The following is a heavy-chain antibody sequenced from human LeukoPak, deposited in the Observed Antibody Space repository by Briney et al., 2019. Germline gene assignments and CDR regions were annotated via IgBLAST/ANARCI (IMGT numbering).Heavy chain of an antibody. CDR2: MHGDGSST. CDR3: ARALGYWNTINYS. D-gene: IGHD2-15*01. Sequence: GGSLRLSCAASGFTLSTYWMHWVRHAPGKGLVWISRMHGDGSSTSYADSVKGRFTISRDNAKNTLYLQMNSLRAEDTAVYYCARALGYWNTINYSWGQGTLVTVSS. J-gene: IGHJ5*02. CDR1: GFTLSTYW. V-gene: IGHV3-74*01.